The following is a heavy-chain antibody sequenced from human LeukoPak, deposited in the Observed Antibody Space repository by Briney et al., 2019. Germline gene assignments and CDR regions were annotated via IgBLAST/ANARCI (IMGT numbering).Heavy chain of an antibody. Sequence: PGGSLRLSCAASGCTFSSYAMHWVRQAPGKGLEWVAVISYDGSNKYYADSVKGRFTISRDNSKNTLYLQMNSLRAEDTAVYYCASDILTGYYELDYWGQGTLVTVSS. V-gene: IGHV3-30-3*01. CDR2: ISYDGSNK. D-gene: IGHD3-9*01. CDR1: GCTFSSYA. J-gene: IGHJ4*02. CDR3: ASDILTGYYELDY.